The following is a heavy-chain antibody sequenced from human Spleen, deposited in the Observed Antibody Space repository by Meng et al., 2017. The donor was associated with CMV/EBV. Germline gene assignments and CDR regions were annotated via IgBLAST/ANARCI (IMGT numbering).Heavy chain of an antibody. Sequence: GESLKISCAASGFTFSDYYMSWIRQAPGKGLEWVSVIYSGGSTYYADSVKGRFTISRDNSKNTLYLQMNSLRAEDTAVYYCARDRGGYYYGMDVWGQGTTVTVSS. CDR2: IYSGGST. CDR1: GFTFSDYY. J-gene: IGHJ6*02. CDR3: ARDRGGYYYGMDV. V-gene: IGHV3-53*01. D-gene: IGHD3-16*01.